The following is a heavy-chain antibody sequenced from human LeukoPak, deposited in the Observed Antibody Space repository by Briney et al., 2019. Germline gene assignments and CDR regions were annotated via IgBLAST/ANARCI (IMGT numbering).Heavy chain of an antibody. CDR3: ARGLYSSSWEPKYFDY. Sequence: GGSLRLSCAASGFTVSSNYMSWVRQAPGKGLEWVSVIYSGGSTYYADSVKGRFTISRDNSKNTLYLQMNSLRAEDTAVYYCARGLYSSSWEPKYFDYWGQGTLVTVSS. V-gene: IGHV3-66*01. CDR1: GFTVSSNY. CDR2: IYSGGST. J-gene: IGHJ4*02. D-gene: IGHD6-13*01.